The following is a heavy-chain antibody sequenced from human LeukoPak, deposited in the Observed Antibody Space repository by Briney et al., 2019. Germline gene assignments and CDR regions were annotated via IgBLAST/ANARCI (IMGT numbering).Heavy chain of an antibody. CDR1: GFTFSRYW. Sequence: PGGSLRLSCAASGFTFSRYWMSWVRQAPGKGLEWVANIKQDGSEKNYVDSVKGRFTISRDNAKNSLFPQMNTLRAEDTAVYYCTSPLGADILTGYYGWGQGTLVTVPS. CDR3: TSPLGADILTGYYG. CDR2: IKQDGSEK. V-gene: IGHV3-7*01. J-gene: IGHJ4*02. D-gene: IGHD3-9*01.